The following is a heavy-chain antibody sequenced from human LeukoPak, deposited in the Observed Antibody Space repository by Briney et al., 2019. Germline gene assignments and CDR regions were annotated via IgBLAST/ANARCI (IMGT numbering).Heavy chain of an antibody. J-gene: IGHJ4*02. D-gene: IGHD1-26*01. CDR3: ARGSIVGATTSFDY. CDR1: GYSISSGYY. V-gene: IGHV4-38-2*01. CDR2: IYHSGST. Sequence: KASETLSLTCAVSGYSISSGYYWGWIRQPPGKGLEWFGSIYHSGSTYYNPSLKSRVTISVDTSKNQFSLKLSSVTAADTAVYYCARGSIVGATTSFDYWGQGTLVTVSS.